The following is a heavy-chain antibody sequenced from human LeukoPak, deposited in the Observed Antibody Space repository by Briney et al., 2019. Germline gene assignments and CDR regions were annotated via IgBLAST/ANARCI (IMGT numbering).Heavy chain of an antibody. CDR1: GYTFTSYG. CDR3: ARASTTEYCGGDCYLYYFDY. V-gene: IGHV1-18*01. J-gene: IGHJ4*02. Sequence: ASVKVSCKASGYTFTSYGISWVRQAPGQGLEWMGWISAYNGNTNYAQKLQGRVTMTTDTSTSTAYMELRSLRSDDTAVYYCARASTTEYCGGDCYLYYFDYWGQGTLVTVSP. CDR2: ISAYNGNT. D-gene: IGHD2-21*02.